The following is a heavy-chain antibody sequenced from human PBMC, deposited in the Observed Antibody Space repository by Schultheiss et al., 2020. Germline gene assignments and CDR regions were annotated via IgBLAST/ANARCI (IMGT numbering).Heavy chain of an antibody. CDR3: ARKRGYSYGFDS. V-gene: IGHV4-4*02. CDR2: INYSGTT. J-gene: IGHJ5*01. D-gene: IGHD5-18*01. Sequence: SETLSLTCAVSGGSITRSNWWSWVRQPPGKGLEWIGYINYSGTTYNNPSLKSRVIMSVDTSKSQLSLRLSSVTAADTAVYYCARKRGYSYGFDSWGQGALVTVSS. CDR1: GGSITRSNW.